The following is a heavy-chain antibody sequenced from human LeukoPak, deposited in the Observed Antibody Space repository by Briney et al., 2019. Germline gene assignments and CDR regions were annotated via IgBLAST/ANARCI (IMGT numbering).Heavy chain of an antibody. CDR1: GGSISSSSYY. J-gene: IGHJ4*02. D-gene: IGHD3-9*01. Sequence: SETLSLTCTVSGGSISSSSYYWGWSRQPPGKGLEWIGSIYYSGSTYYNPSLKSRVTISVDTSKNQFSLKLSSVTAADTAVYYCARRYYDILTGYQYFDYWGQGTLVTVSS. V-gene: IGHV4-39*01. CDR3: ARRYYDILTGYQYFDY. CDR2: IYYSGST.